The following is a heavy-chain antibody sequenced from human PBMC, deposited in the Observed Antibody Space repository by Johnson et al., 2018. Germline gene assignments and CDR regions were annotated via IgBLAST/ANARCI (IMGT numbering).Heavy chain of an antibody. CDR2: IRSKAYGGTT. V-gene: IGHV3-49*03. CDR1: GFTSGDYA. CDR3: SRVRSRNAAEYFQH. J-gene: IGHJ1*01. Sequence: VQLLETGGGLVQPGRSLRLSCTASGFTSGDYAMSWFRQAPGKGLEWLCFIRSKAYGGTTEYAAFVKGRFTISRDDSKSIAYLQMNSLKTEDTAVYYCSRVRSRNAAEYFQHWGQGTLVTVSS.